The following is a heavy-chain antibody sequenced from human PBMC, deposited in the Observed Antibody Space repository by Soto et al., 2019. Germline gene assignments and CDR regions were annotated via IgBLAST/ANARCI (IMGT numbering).Heavy chain of an antibody. V-gene: IGHV3-30-3*01. CDR3: ARDLGYYDSSGYFPDDAFDI. D-gene: IGHD3-22*01. CDR2: ISYDGSNK. CDR1: GFTFSSYA. J-gene: IGHJ3*02. Sequence: GGSLRLSCAASGFTFSSYAMHWVRQAPGKGLEWVAVISYDGSNKYYADSVKGRFTISRDNSKNTLYLQMNSLRAEDTAVYYCARDLGYYDSSGYFPDDAFDIWGQGTMVTVS.